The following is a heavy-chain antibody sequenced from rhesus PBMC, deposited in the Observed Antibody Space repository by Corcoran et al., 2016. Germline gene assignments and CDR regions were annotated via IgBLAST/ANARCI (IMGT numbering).Heavy chain of an antibody. CDR1: GGSIRSSY. CDR3: ARAAWRSNHYQH. CDR2: IYGSGSSN. J-gene: IGHJ4*01. D-gene: IGHD4-11*01. V-gene: IGHV4-169*01. Sequence: QLPLQESGPGLVKPSETLSVTCAVSGGSIRSSYWSWIRQAPGKGLEWIGYIYGSGSSNNDNPSLKRRGTLAVDPAKNQLSLKLSSVTAADTAVYYCARAAWRSNHYQHWGQGVLVTVSS.